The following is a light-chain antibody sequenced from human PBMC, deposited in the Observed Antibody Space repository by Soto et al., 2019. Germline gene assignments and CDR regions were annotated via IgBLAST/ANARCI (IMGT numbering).Light chain of an antibody. J-gene: IGLJ1*01. CDR3: QSYDSTLDARYV. CDR1: SSNIGAGYD. V-gene: IGLV1-40*01. Sequence: QSVLTQPPSVSGAPGQRVTISCTGGSSNIGAGYDVQWYQQLPGTAPRLLIYGNNNRPSGVPERFSGSNSGTSASLAISGLQADDELDYYCQSYDSTLDARYVFGTGTKVTVL. CDR2: GNN.